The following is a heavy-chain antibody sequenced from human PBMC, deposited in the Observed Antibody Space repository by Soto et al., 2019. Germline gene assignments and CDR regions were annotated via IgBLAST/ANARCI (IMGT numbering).Heavy chain of an antibody. CDR3: ESDLGGYVHLWDKSNY. D-gene: IGHD3-22*01. CDR2: ISFDASEK. V-gene: IGHV3-30*04. CDR1: GFRCSGFG. Sequence: QVQLVESGGGVVQPGASLTLSCAASGFRCSGFGMHWVRQAPGKGLEWVAVISFDASEKFYVDSVRGRFSISRDDSHSKVFLKMDSLRRADTGVYYCESDLGGYVHLWDKSNYWGQGTLVNVS. J-gene: IGHJ1*01.